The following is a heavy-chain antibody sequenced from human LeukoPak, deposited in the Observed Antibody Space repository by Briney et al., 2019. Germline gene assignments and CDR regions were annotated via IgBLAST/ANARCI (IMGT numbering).Heavy chain of an antibody. J-gene: IGHJ6*02. CDR2: IIPIFGTA. CDR3: ARGPVSLVVPAAPMDV. Sequence: SVKVSCKASGGTFSSYAISWVRQAPGQGLEWMGGIIPIFGTANYAQKFQGRVTITADESTSTAYMELSSLRSEDTAVYYCARGPVSLVVPAAPMDVWGQGTTVTVSS. CDR1: GGTFSSYA. D-gene: IGHD2-2*01. V-gene: IGHV1-69*13.